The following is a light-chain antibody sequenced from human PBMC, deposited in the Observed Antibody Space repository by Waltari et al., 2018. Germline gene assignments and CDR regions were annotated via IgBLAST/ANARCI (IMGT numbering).Light chain of an antibody. Sequence: QSALTQSASVSGSPGQSITISCTGTSSDFAVFNYVSWYQQHPGKAPQLMIYDVSTRPSGVSKRFSGSKSGNTASLTISGLQAEDEADYYCSSYTSTWVFGGGTKLTVL. CDR3: SSYTSTWV. CDR2: DVS. V-gene: IGLV2-14*01. J-gene: IGLJ3*02. CDR1: SSDFAVFNY.